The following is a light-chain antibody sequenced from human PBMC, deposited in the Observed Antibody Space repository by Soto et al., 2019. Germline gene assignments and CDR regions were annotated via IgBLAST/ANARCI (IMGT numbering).Light chain of an antibody. Sequence: AIQMTQSPSSLSASVGDRVTITCRASQGVSNDVGWYQQKPGKAPRLLIYAASTLQSGVPSRFSGSQSATDFTLTISSLRPEDFATYYCLQDFAYPLTFGGGTKVEIK. J-gene: IGKJ4*01. CDR2: AAS. V-gene: IGKV1-6*01. CDR1: QGVSND. CDR3: LQDFAYPLT.